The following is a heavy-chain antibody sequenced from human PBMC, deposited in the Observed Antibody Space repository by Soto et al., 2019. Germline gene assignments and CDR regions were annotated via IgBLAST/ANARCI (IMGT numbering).Heavy chain of an antibody. CDR3: ARDHTTPGMLPTWPRATNYYYYGMDV. CDR2: INPSGGST. CDR1: GYTFTSYY. J-gene: IGHJ6*02. V-gene: IGHV1-46*01. Sequence: ASVKVSCKASGYTFTSYYMHWVRQAPGQGLEWMGIINPSGGSTSYAQKFQGRVTMTRDTSTSTVYMELSSLRSEDTAVYYCARDHTTPGMLPTWPRATNYYYYGMDVWGQGTTVTVSS. D-gene: IGHD2-2*01.